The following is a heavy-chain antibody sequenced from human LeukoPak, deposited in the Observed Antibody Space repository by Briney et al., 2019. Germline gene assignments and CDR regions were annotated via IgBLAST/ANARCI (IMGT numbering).Heavy chain of an antibody. CDR2: IIPVLNIT. D-gene: IGHD5-18*01. CDR1: GFTFSSSA. Sequence: GGSLRLSCAASGFTFSSSAITWVRQAPGQGLEWMGRIIPVLNITNYAQKFQGRVTITADTSTSTAYMELSSLRSEETAVYYCARDQGLTAPPPYGLDVWGQGTTVTVSS. CDR3: ARDQGLTAPPPYGLDV. V-gene: IGHV1-69*04. J-gene: IGHJ6*02.